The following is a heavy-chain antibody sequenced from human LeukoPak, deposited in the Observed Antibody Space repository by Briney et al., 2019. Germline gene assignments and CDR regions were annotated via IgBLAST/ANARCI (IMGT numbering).Heavy chain of an antibody. J-gene: IGHJ6*03. V-gene: IGHV1-69*13. Sequence: SVKVSCKASGGTFSSYAISWVRQAPGQGLEWMGGIIPIFGTANYAQKFQGRVTITADESTSTAYMELSSLRSEDTAVYYCARDLGLGSGIVVVPAARGYYYMDVWGKGTTVTVSS. CDR2: IIPIFGTA. CDR1: GGTFSSYA. D-gene: IGHD2-2*01. CDR3: ARDLGLGSGIVVVPAARGYYYMDV.